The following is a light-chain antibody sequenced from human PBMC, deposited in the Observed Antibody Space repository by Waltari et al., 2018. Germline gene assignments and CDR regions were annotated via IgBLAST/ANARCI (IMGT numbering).Light chain of an antibody. CDR3: QQSYSIFWT. CDR1: QTINTF. Sequence: DIQMTQSPSSLSASVGDRVTITCRASQTINTFLNWYQEKPGKAPNLLIYAASSLQTGVPARFSGSGSGTEFTLTISSLLPEDFATYYCQQSYSIFWTFGQGTKVEIK. J-gene: IGKJ1*01. CDR2: AAS. V-gene: IGKV1-39*01.